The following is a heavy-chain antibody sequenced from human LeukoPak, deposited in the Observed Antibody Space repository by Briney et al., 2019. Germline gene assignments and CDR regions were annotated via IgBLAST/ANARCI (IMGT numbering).Heavy chain of an antibody. CDR2: ISGSGGST. CDR3: AKLSTYYYDSSGSHFDY. V-gene: IGHV3-23*01. J-gene: IGHJ4*02. Sequence: PGGSLRLSCAASGFTFSSYAMSWVRQAPGKGLEWVSAISGSGGSTYYADSVKGRFTISRDNSKNTLYLQMNSLRAEDTAVYYCAKLSTYYYDSSGSHFDYWGQGTLVTVSS. CDR1: GFTFSSYA. D-gene: IGHD3-22*01.